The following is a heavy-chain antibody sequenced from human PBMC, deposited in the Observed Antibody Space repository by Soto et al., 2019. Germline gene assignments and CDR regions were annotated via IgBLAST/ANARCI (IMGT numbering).Heavy chain of an antibody. Sequence: AGGSLRLSCAASGFTVSSNYMSWVRQAPGKGLEWVSVIYSGGSTYYADSVKGRFTISRDNAKNTLYLQMNSLRAEDTAVYYCARDHNWSVFDYWGQGTLVTVSS. J-gene: IGHJ4*02. D-gene: IGHD1-1*01. CDR1: GFTVSSNY. CDR2: IYSGGST. CDR3: ARDHNWSVFDY. V-gene: IGHV3-53*01.